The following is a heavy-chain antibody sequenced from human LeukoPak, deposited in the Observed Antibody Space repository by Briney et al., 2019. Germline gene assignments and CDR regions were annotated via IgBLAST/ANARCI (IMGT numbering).Heavy chain of an antibody. CDR1: GFTFYDYA. CDR3: AKVIDSGSYGPGHFDY. D-gene: IGHD5-18*01. V-gene: IGHV3-9*01. CDR2: ISWNSGSI. Sequence: GGSLRLSCAASGFTFYDYAMHWVRQAPGKGLEWVSGISWNSGSIGYADSVKGRFTISRDNAKNSLYLQMNSLRAEDTALYYCAKVIDSGSYGPGHFDYWGQGTLVTVSS. J-gene: IGHJ4*02.